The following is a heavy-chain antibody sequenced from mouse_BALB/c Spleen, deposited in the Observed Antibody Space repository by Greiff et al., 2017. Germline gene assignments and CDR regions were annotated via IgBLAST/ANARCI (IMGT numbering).Heavy chain of an antibody. CDR3: ARGGYDRFAY. V-gene: IGHV1-39*01. D-gene: IGHD2-2*01. Sequence: VQLKQTGPELVKPGASVKISCKASGYSFTDYIMLWVKQSHGKSLEWIGNINPYYGSTSYNLKFKGKATLTVDKSSSTAYMQLNSLTSEDSAVYYCARGGYDRFAYWGQGTLVTVSA. CDR2: INPYYGST. J-gene: IGHJ3*01. CDR1: GYSFTDYI.